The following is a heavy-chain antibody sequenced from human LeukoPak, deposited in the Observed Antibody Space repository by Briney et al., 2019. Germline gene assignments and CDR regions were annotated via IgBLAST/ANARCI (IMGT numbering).Heavy chain of an antibody. CDR1: GGSISSYY. D-gene: IGHD1-26*01. Sequence: SETLSLTCTVSGGSISSYYWSWIRQPPGKGLEWIGYIYYSGNTNYNPSLKSRVTISVDTSKNQFSLKLSSVTAADTAVYYCARDRIIVGATGNWFDPWGQGTLVTVSS. CDR2: IYYSGNT. J-gene: IGHJ5*02. CDR3: ARDRIIVGATGNWFDP. V-gene: IGHV4-59*01.